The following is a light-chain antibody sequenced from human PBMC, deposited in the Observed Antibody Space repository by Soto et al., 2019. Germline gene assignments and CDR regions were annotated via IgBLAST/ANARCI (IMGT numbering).Light chain of an antibody. V-gene: IGKV3-20*01. CDR3: QRHGSSRPYT. CDR1: QSVSSNY. Sequence: EIVLTQSPGTLSLSPGERATLSCRASQSVSSNYLAWYQQKPGQAPRLLIYGASSRDTSGTDLTLTISRLDPEDFSVYYCQRHGSSRPYTFGHGTKL. J-gene: IGKJ2*01. CDR2: GAS.